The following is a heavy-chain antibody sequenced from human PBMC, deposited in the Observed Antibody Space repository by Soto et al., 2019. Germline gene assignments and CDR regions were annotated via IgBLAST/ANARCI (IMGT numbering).Heavy chain of an antibody. CDR1: GFAFRSYT. J-gene: IGHJ4*02. CDR3: AKSIAAARGDY. CDR2: ISGSGTST. D-gene: IGHD6-13*01. V-gene: IGHV3-23*01. Sequence: PGGSLRLSCVVAGFAFRSYTMSWVRQAPGKGLEWVSGISGSGTSTNYADSVKGRFTISRDNSKNTRNLHMNSLSAEDTAVYYCAKSIAAARGDYWGQGT.